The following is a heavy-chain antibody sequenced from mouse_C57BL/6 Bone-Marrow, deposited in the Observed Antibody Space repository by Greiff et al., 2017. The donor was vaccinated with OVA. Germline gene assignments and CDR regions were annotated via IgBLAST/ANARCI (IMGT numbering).Heavy chain of an antibody. CDR2: IYPRSGNT. CDR1: GYTFTSYG. CDR3: ARLITTEKSLVWYFDV. J-gene: IGHJ1*03. V-gene: IGHV1-81*01. D-gene: IGHD2-4*01. Sequence: VQLQQSGAELARPGASVKLSCKASGYTFTSYGISWVKQRTGQGLEWIGEIYPRSGNTYYNEKFKGKATLTADKSSSTAYMELRSLTSEDSAVYFCARLITTEKSLVWYFDVWGTGTTVTVSS.